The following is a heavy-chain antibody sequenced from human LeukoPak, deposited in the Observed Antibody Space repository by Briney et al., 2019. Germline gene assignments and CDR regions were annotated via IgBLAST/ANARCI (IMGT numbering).Heavy chain of an antibody. Sequence: SETLSLTCAVYGGSFSGYYWSWIRQPPGKGLEWIGEINHSGSTNYNPSLKSRVTISVDTSKNQFSLKLSSVTAADAAVYYCARATRGGVVIIHGMDVWGQGTTVTVSS. CDR1: GGSFSGYY. D-gene: IGHD3-3*01. J-gene: IGHJ6*02. CDR2: INHSGST. V-gene: IGHV4-34*01. CDR3: ARATRGGVVIIHGMDV.